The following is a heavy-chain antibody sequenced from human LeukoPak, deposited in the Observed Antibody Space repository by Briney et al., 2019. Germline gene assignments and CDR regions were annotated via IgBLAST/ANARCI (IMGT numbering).Heavy chain of an antibody. J-gene: IGHJ4*02. CDR3: AREGFDDSSESFDY. Sequence: ASVKVSCKASGYTFTTYAMHWVRQAPGQRLEWMGWINAGNGNTKYSQKFQGRVTMTRNTSISTAYMELSRLRSDDTAVYYCAREGFDDSSESFDYWGQGTLVTVSS. CDR2: INAGNGNT. D-gene: IGHD5-18*01. V-gene: IGHV1-3*01. CDR1: GYTFTTYA.